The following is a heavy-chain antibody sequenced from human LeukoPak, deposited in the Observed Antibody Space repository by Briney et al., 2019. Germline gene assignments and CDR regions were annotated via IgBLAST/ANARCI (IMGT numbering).Heavy chain of an antibody. CDR3: AALWDYYDSSGSVRNWFDP. CDR2: ISSSGSTI. D-gene: IGHD3-22*01. J-gene: IGHJ5*02. V-gene: IGHV3-48*03. Sequence: PGGSLRLSRAASGFTFSSYEMNWLRPAPGKGLEWVSYISSSGSTIYYADSVKGRFTISRDNAKNSLYLQMNSLRAEDTAVYYCAALWDYYDSSGSVRNWFDPWGQGTLVTVSS. CDR1: GFTFSSYE.